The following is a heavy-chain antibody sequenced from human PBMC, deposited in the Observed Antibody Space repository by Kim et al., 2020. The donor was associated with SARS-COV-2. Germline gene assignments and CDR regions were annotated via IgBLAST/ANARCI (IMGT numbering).Heavy chain of an antibody. CDR2: IFPTDSDT. J-gene: IGHJ4*02. V-gene: IGHV5-51*01. D-gene: IGHD5-12*01. CDR3: ARLSGSATPDY. CDR1: GFTFTTYW. Sequence: GESLKISCQGSGFTFTTYWIGWVRQMPGKGLEWMGIIFPTDSDTRYTPSFQGQVTISADKSISTAYLHWSSLKASDTAMYYCARLSGSATPDYWGQGTLVTVSS.